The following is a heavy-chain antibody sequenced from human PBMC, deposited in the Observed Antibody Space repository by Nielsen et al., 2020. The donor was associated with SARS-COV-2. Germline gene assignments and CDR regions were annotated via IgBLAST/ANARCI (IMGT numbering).Heavy chain of an antibody. CDR2: IYYLGDT. J-gene: IGHJ6*03. Sequence: SETLSLTCTVSGTSITSYYWSWVRQRPGKGLEWIGYIYYLGDTNYTPAFGGRVAMSVDTTKSQFSLKLFTVTAADTAVYYCARRSSIWNYMDVWATGISVTVSS. CDR1: GTSITSYY. V-gene: IGHV4-59*08. CDR3: ARRSSIWNYMDV. D-gene: IGHD1-26*01.